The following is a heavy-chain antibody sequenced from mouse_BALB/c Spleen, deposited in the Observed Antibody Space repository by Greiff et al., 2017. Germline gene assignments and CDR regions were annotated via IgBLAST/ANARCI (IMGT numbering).Heavy chain of an antibody. J-gene: IGHJ4*01. D-gene: IGHD2-1*01. CDR2: IWAGGST. CDR1: GFSLTSYG. CDR3: ARHGNPIYAMDY. Sequence: VQLQASGPGLVAPSQSLSITCTVSGFSLTSYGVHWVRQPPGKGLEWLGVIWAGGSTNYNSALMSRLSISKDNSKSQVFLKMNSLQTDDTAMYYCARHGNPIYAMDYWGQGTSVTVSS. V-gene: IGHV2-9*02.